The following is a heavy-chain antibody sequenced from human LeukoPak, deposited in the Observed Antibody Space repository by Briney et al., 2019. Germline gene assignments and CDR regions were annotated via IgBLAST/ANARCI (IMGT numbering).Heavy chain of an antibody. CDR2: IYYSGST. V-gene: IGHV4-59*01. Sequence: PSETLSLTXTVSGGSISSYYWSWIRQTPRKGLEWIGYIYYSGSTNYNPSLKGRVTISVDTSKNQFSLKLSSVTAADTAVYYCARGQLGEIAAAASFDYWGQGTLVTVSS. D-gene: IGHD6-13*01. CDR3: ARGQLGEIAAAASFDY. J-gene: IGHJ4*02. CDR1: GGSISSYY.